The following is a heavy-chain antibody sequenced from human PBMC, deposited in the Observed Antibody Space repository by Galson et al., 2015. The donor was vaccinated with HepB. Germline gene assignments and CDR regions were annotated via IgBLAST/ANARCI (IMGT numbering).Heavy chain of an antibody. CDR3: ARSYSSRGWFDP. V-gene: IGHV4-39*01. D-gene: IGHD6-13*01. J-gene: IGHJ5*02. CDR1: GGSISSSSYY. Sequence: SETLSLTCTVSGGSISSSSYYWGWIRQPPRKGLEWIGSIYYSGSTYYNPSLKSRVTISVDTSRNQFSLKLSSVTAADTAVYYCARSYSSRGWFDPWGQGTLVTVSS. CDR2: IYYSGST.